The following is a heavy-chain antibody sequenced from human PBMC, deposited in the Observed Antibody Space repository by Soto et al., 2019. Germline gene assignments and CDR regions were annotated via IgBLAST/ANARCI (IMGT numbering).Heavy chain of an antibody. Sequence: SETLSLTCTVSGGSISSGDYYFSWIRQPPGKGLEWIGYIYYSGSTYYNPSLKSRVTISVDTSKNQFSLKLSSVTAADTAVYYCARVIAARSESFDYWGQGTLVTVSS. CDR2: IYYSGST. J-gene: IGHJ4*02. V-gene: IGHV4-30-4*01. CDR3: ARVIAARSESFDY. D-gene: IGHD6-6*01. CDR1: GGSISSGDYY.